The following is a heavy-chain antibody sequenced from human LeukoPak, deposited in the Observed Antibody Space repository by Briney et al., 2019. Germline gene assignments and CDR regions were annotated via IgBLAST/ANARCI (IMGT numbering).Heavy chain of an antibody. J-gene: IGHJ5*02. CDR2: ISSNGGST. CDR3: AKEGTPQVSTWYDL. CDR1: GFTFSSYA. V-gene: IGHV3-64*04. Sequence: TGGSLRLSCSASGFTFSSYAMHCVRQAPGKGLEYVSAISSNGGSTYYADSVKGRFTISRDNPRNTLYLQMNILRTEDTAVYYCAKEGTPQVSTWYDLWGQGTQVIVSS. D-gene: IGHD3-10*01.